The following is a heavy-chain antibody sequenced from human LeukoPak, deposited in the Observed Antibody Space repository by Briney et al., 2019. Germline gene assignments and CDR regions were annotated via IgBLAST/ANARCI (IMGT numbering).Heavy chain of an antibody. CDR1: GYTFTGYN. D-gene: IGHD6-6*01. Sequence: ASVNVSCKASGYTFTGYNIHWVRQAPGQGVESMGWINPNSGGTNYAQNFRGRVTMTRDTSISTAYMELSRLRSDDTVVYYCARYSSTYGDYYFDYWGQGTLVTVSS. J-gene: IGHJ4*02. V-gene: IGHV1-2*02. CDR2: INPNSGGT. CDR3: ARYSSTYGDYYFDY.